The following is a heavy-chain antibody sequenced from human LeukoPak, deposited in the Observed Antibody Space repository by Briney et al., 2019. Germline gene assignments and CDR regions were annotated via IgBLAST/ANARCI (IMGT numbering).Heavy chain of an antibody. CDR3: ARDFVHCSGGSCYSVTDWFDP. V-gene: IGHV1-18*01. J-gene: IGHJ5*02. Sequence: ASVKVSCKASGYTFTSYGISWVRQAPGQGLEWMGWISAYNGNTNYAQKLQGRVTMTTDTSTSTAYMGLRSLRSDDTAVYYCARDFVHCSGGSCYSVTDWFDPWGQGTLVTVSS. D-gene: IGHD2-15*01. CDR2: ISAYNGNT. CDR1: GYTFTSYG.